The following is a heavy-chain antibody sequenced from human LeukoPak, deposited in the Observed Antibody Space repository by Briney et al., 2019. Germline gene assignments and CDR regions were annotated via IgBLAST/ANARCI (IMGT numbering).Heavy chain of an antibody. CDR2: INHSGST. J-gene: IGHJ6*02. D-gene: IGHD5-24*01. CDR1: GGSFSGYY. V-gene: IGHV4-34*01. Sequence: SETLSLTCAVYGGSFSGYYWSWIRQPPGKGLEWIGEINHSGSTNYNPSLKSRVTISVDTSKNQFSLKLSSVTAADTAVCYCAMATIYYYYGMDVWGQGTTVTVSS. CDR3: AMATIYYYYGMDV.